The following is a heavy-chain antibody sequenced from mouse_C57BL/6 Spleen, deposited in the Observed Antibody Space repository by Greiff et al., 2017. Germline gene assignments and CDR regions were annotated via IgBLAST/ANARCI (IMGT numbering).Heavy chain of an antibody. D-gene: IGHD1-1*01. J-gene: IGHJ1*03. CDR2: INPSNGGT. CDR3: ARPLYVSYWYFDV. V-gene: IGHV1-53*01. Sequence: QVQLQQPGTELVKPGASVKLSCKASGYTFTSYWIHWVKQRPGQGLEWIGNINPSNGGTNYNEKFKSKATLTVDKSSSTAYMQLSSLTSEDSAVYYCARPLYVSYWYFDVWGTGTTVTVSS. CDR1: GYTFTSYW.